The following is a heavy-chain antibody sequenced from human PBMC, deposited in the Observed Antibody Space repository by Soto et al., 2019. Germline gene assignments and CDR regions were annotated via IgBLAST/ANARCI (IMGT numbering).Heavy chain of an antibody. CDR1: GGSISSYY. V-gene: IGHV4-59*08. Sequence: LQTLSVTCSVAGGSISSYYWSWIRQPTGKGLEWIGYIYYSGSTNYNPSLKSRVTISVDTSKNQFSLKLSSVTAADSAVYYCARRYGGTFDYWGQLPLVTVPS. D-gene: IGHD2-15*01. J-gene: IGHJ4*02. CDR2: IYYSGST. CDR3: ARRYGGTFDY.